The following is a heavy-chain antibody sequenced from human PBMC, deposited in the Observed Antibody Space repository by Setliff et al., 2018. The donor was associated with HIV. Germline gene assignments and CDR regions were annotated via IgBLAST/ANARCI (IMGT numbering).Heavy chain of an antibody. V-gene: IGHV4-61*09. D-gene: IGHD3-22*01. J-gene: IGHJ3*02. Sequence: PSETLSLTCAVSGGSISSGSYYWSWIRQPAGKGLEWIGHIHTSGSTKYNPSLKSRVTISADTSKNQFSLNLSSVTAAETAVYYCARRDNSVSGYYTDHAFDIWGQGTLVTVSS. CDR1: GGSISSGSYY. CDR2: IHTSGST. CDR3: ARRDNSVSGYYTDHAFDI.